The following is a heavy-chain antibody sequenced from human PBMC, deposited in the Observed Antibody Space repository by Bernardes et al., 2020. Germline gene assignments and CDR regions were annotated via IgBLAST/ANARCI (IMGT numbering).Heavy chain of an antibody. CDR2: IKSKTDGGTT. CDR3: TTALQSTMVQGVIITFYDAFDI. J-gene: IGHJ3*02. V-gene: IGHV3-15*01. Sequence: GGSLRLSCAASGFTFSNAWMSWVRQAPGKGLEWVGRIKSKTDGGTTDYAAPVKGRFTISRDDSKNTLYLQMNSLKTEDTAVYYCTTALQSTMVQGVIITFYDAFDIWGQGTMVTVSS. CDR1: GFTFSNAW. D-gene: IGHD3-10*01.